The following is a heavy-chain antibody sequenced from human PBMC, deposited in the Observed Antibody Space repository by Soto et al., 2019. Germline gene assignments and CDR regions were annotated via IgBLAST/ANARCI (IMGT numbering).Heavy chain of an antibody. CDR1: GFTFSNYT. CDR3: ARDSRGSHLDC. Sequence: QVQLVESGGGVVQPGRSLRLSCAASGFTFSNYTLHWVRQAPGEGLEWVAHISFDGSNKYYADSVKGRITVSRDNSKNTVYLQMNSLRAEDTAVYYCARDSRGSHLDCWGQGTLVTVSS. D-gene: IGHD1-26*01. J-gene: IGHJ4*02. CDR2: ISFDGSNK. V-gene: IGHV3-30-3*01.